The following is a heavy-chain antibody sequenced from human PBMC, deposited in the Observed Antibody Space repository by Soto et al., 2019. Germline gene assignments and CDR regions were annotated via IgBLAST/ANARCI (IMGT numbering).Heavy chain of an antibody. Sequence: PSETLSLTCSISGSSITSYYCWWIRQSAGEGLQWIASVYPRGATNYNPSLKSRVTISVDTSKNQFSLKLTSVTAADTAVYYCARSSGGDFFYYGLDDWGHGTTVTVSS. J-gene: IGHJ6*02. D-gene: IGHD2-15*01. CDR1: GSSITSYY. CDR2: VYPRGAT. V-gene: IGHV4-59*10. CDR3: ARSSGGDFFYYGLDD.